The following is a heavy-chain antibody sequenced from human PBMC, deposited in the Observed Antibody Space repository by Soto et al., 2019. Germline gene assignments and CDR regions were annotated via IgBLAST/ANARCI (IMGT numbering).Heavy chain of an antibody. J-gene: IGHJ6*02. CDR2: ISYDGSNK. CDR3: AKEDIEEDDYYYYYGMDV. D-gene: IGHD5-12*01. V-gene: IGHV3-30*18. Sequence: GGSLRLSCAASGFTFSSYGMHWVRQAPGKGLEWVAVISYDGSNKYYADSVKGRFTISRDNSKNTLYLQMNSLRAEDTAVYYCAKEDIEEDDYYYYYGMDVWGQGTTVTVSS. CDR1: GFTFSSYG.